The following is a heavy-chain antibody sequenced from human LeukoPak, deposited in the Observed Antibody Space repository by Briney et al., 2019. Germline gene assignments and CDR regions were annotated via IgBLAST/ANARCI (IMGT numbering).Heavy chain of an antibody. J-gene: IGHJ6*03. CDR3: ARTPTTVTTRWYPYYYYMDV. CDR1: GFTFSSSA. V-gene: IGHV3-48*03. D-gene: IGHD4-17*01. CDR2: ISSSGSTI. Sequence: PGGSLRLSCAASGFTFSSSAMSWVRQAPGKGLEWVSYISSSGSTIYYADSVKGRSTISRDNAKNSLYLQMNSLRAEDTAVYYCARTPTTVTTRWYPYYYYMDVWGKGTTVTISS.